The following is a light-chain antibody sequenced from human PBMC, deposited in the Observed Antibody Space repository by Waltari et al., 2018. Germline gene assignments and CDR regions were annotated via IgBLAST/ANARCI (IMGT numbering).Light chain of an antibody. CDR1: QSISGW. CDR2: QAF. J-gene: IGKJ1*01. Sequence: DIQMTQSPSTLSASVGDRVTITCRARQSISGWLAWYQQKPGNAPKLLIYQAFTLESGVPSRFIGSGSGTYFTLTISSLQPDDFATYFCQQYNSPPTFGQGTKVEIK. CDR3: QQYNSPPT. V-gene: IGKV1-5*03.